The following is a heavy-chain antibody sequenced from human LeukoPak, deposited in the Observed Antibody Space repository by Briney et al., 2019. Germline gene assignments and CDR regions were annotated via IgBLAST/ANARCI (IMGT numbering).Heavy chain of an antibody. Sequence: PGGSLRLSCAASGFTFSSYGMHWVRQAPGKGLEWVAVISYDGSNKYYADSVKGRFTISRDNSKNTLYLQMNSLRAEDTALYYCAKDVGIAAAGKGLDYWGQGTLVTVSS. CDR3: AKDVGIAAAGKGLDY. V-gene: IGHV3-30*18. D-gene: IGHD6-13*01. CDR2: ISYDGSNK. J-gene: IGHJ4*02. CDR1: GFTFSSYG.